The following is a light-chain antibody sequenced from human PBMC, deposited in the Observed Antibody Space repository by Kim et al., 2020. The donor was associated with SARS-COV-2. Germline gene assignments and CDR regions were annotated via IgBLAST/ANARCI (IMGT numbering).Light chain of an antibody. CDR2: HDN. CDR3: QAWDINTGV. J-gene: IGLJ2*01. Sequence: SGSPGQTASITCSGDNLGNKYAYWYQQKPGQSPVVVIYHDNKRPSGIPERFSGSNSGNTATLTISGTQAMDEADYYCQAWDINTGVFGGGTQLTVL. V-gene: IGLV3-1*01. CDR1: NLGNKY.